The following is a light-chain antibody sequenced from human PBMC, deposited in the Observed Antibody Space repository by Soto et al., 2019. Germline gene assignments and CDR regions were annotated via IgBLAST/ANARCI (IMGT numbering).Light chain of an antibody. CDR3: QVWDTSSDRSYV. V-gene: IGLV3-21*02. CDR1: NIGDKN. Sequence: SYDLTQAPSVSVAPGQTARITCGGNNIGDKNVHWYQQKPGQVPVLVVYDDSVRPSGILERLSGSNSGNTATLTISSVEAGDEADYYCQVWDTSSDRSYVFGTGTKVTVL. CDR2: DDS. J-gene: IGLJ1*01.